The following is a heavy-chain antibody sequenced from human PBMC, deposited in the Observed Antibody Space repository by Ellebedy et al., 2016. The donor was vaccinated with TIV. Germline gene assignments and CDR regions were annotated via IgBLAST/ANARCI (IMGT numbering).Heavy chain of an antibody. CDR3: ARDFRQWLAQGDALDV. J-gene: IGHJ6*02. CDR1: GFTFSLYS. CDR2: ISSGSSSI. Sequence: PGGSLRFSCAASGFTFSLYSMNWVRQAPGKGLEWISYISSGSSSIYYADSVKGRFTITRDNDKNLLYLQMSSLRVEDTAVYYCARDFRQWLAQGDALDVWGQGTTVTVSS. V-gene: IGHV3-48*01. D-gene: IGHD6-19*01.